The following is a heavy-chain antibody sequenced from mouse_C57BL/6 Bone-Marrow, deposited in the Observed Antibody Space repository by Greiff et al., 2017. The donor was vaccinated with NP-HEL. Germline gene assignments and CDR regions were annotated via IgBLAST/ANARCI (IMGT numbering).Heavy chain of an antibody. D-gene: IGHD1-1*01. Sequence: EVQLVESGGDLVKPGGSLKLSCAASGFTFSSYGMSWVRQTPDKRLEWVATISSGGSYTYYPDSVKGRFTISRDNAKNTLYLQMSSLKSEDTAMYYCARQGDYGSSWAYWGQGTLVTVSA. J-gene: IGHJ3*01. CDR2: ISSGGSYT. V-gene: IGHV5-6*01. CDR3: ARQGDYGSSWAY. CDR1: GFTFSSYG.